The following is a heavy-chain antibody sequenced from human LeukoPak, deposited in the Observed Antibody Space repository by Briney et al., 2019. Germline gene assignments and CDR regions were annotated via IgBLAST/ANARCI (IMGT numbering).Heavy chain of an antibody. CDR2: ISYDGSNK. D-gene: IGHD3/OR15-3a*01. J-gene: IGHJ6*02. V-gene: IGHV3-30*18. Sequence: PGRSLRLSCAASGFTFSSYGMHWVRQAPGKGLEWVAVISYDGSNKYYADPVKGRFTISRDNSKNTLYLQMNSLRAEDTAVYYCAKWTAYYGMDVWGQGTTVTVSS. CDR3: AKWTAYYGMDV. CDR1: GFTFSSYG.